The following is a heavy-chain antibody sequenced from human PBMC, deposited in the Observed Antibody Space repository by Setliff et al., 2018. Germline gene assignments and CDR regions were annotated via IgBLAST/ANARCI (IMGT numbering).Heavy chain of an antibody. Sequence: PSVNVSCKASGYTFTSYAMNSARQAPGQGLEWMGWINTNTGNPTYAQGFTGRFVFSLDTSVSTAYLQISSLKAEDTAVYYCARGPLHYDFWSGYSTVSWFDPWGQGTLVTVSS. CDR3: ARGPLHYDFWSGYSTVSWFDP. CDR1: GYTFTSYA. D-gene: IGHD3-3*01. V-gene: IGHV7-4-1*02. CDR2: INTNTGNP. J-gene: IGHJ5*02.